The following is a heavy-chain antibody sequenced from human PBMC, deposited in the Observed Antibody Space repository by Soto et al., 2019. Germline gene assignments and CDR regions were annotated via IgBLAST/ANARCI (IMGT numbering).Heavy chain of an antibody. D-gene: IGHD2-15*01. V-gene: IGHV3-33*01. Sequence: QVQLVESGGGVVQPGRSLRLSCAASGFTFSSYGMHWVRQAPGKGLEWVAVIWYDGSNKYYADSVKGRFTISRDNSKNPLNLKMTGLRPEDTVLYSGAREVGNNEGSGGYGDYYNVWTSGAKGPRSPSP. CDR1: GFTFSSYG. CDR2: IWYDGSNK. CDR3: AREVGNNEGSGGYGDYYNVWTS. J-gene: IGHJ6*02.